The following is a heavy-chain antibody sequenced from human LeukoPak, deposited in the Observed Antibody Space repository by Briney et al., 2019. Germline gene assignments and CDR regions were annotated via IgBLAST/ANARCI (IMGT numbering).Heavy chain of an antibody. CDR3: ARERSGWYERWLDY. J-gene: IGHJ4*02. CDR2: IKQDGGEK. CDR1: GFTFSGYW. V-gene: IGHV3-7*01. Sequence: PGGSLRLSCAASGFTFSGYWMTWVRQAPGKGLEWVANIKQDGGEKNYVDSVKGRFTISRDNAKNSLYLQMNNLRVEDTAVYYCARERSGWYERWLDYWGQGTLVTVSS. D-gene: IGHD6-19*01.